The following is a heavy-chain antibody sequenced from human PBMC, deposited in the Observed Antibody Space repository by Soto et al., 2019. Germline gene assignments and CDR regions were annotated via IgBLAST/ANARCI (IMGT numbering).Heavy chain of an antibody. Sequence: SSETLSLTCTVSGGSISSRSHYWGWIRQPPGKGLEWIGSIYYSGSTYYNPSLKSRVTISVDTSKNQFSLKLSSVTATDTAMYHCARLGGGPVNWLDPWGQGTLVTVSS. CDR2: IYYSGST. V-gene: IGHV4-39*01. D-gene: IGHD3-10*01. J-gene: IGHJ5*02. CDR1: GGSISSRSHY. CDR3: ARLGGGPVNWLDP.